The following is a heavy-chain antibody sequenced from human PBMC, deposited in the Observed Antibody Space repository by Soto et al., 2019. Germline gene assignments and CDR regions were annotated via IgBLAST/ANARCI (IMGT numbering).Heavy chain of an antibody. CDR3: ARQYCSSTSCFYDY. D-gene: IGHD2-2*01. CDR1: GGSISSSSYY. J-gene: IGHJ4*02. CDR2: IYYNGST. V-gene: IGHV4-39*01. Sequence: SETLSLTCTVSGGSISSSSYYWGWIRQPPGKGLEWIGSIYYNGSTYYNPSLKSRVTISVDTSKNQFSLKLSSVTAADTAVYYCARQYCSSTSCFYDYWGQGTLVTVSS.